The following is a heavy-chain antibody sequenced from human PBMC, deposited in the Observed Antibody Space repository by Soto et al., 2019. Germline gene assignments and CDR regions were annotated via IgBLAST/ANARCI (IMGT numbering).Heavy chain of an antibody. Sequence: QVQLQESGPGLVKPSETLSLTCTVSGGSISSYYWSWIRQPPGKGLEWIGYIYDSGSTNYNPSLKSRVTISVDTSKNQFSLKLSSVTAADTAVYYCAREGIAAAGIDYWGQGTLVTVSS. V-gene: IGHV4-59*01. CDR2: IYDSGST. CDR1: GGSISSYY. D-gene: IGHD6-13*01. CDR3: AREGIAAAGIDY. J-gene: IGHJ4*02.